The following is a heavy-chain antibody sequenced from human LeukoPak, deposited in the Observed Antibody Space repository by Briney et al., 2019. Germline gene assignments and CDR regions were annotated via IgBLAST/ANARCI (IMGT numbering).Heavy chain of an antibody. CDR1: GYTLTELS. Sequence: ASVKVSCKVSGYTLTELSMHWVRQAPGKGLEWMGGFDPEDGETIYAQKFQGRVTMTEDTSTDTAYMELSSLRSEDAAVYYCATVRVGGSYSGYFDYWGQGTLVTVSS. D-gene: IGHD1-26*01. CDR2: FDPEDGET. CDR3: ATVRVGGSYSGYFDY. V-gene: IGHV1-24*01. J-gene: IGHJ4*02.